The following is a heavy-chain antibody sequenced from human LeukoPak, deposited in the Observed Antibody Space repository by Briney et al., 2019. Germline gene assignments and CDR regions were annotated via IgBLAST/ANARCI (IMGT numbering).Heavy chain of an antibody. CDR3: ARRISDYVWGSYRYRPYYFDY. Sequence: SETLSLTCAVYGGSFSGYYWSWIRQPPGKGLEWIGEINHSGSTNYNPSLKSRVTISVDTSKNQFSLKLSSVTAADTAVYYCARRISDYVWGSYRYRPYYFDYWGQGTLVTVSS. CDR1: GGSFSGYY. J-gene: IGHJ4*02. CDR2: INHSGST. D-gene: IGHD3-16*02. V-gene: IGHV4-34*01.